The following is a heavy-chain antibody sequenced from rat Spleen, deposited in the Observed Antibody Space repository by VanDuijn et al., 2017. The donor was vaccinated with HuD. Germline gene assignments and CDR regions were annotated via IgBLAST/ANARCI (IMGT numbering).Heavy chain of an antibody. V-gene: IGHV5-25*01. CDR2: ISPGGAKT. CDR1: GFTFSDYY. D-gene: IGHD4-2*01. CDR3: ARHGIPFAY. J-gene: IGHJ3*01. Sequence: EVQLVESDGGLVQPGRSLKLSCAASGFTFSDYYMAWVRQAPTRGLEWVATISPGGAKTYYPDSVKGRFTISRDNAKSILYLQMDSLRSEDTATFYCARHGIPFAYWGQGTLVTVSS.